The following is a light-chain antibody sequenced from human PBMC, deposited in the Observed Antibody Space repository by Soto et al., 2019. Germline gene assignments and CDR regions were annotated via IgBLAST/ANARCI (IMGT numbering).Light chain of an antibody. Sequence: EIVLTQSPGTLSLSPGEKATLSCRASQSVSSTYLGWYQQKPGQAPRLLVYGASTRATGIPARFSGSGSGTEFTLTISSLQSEDFTVYYCQHYNNWVGTFGGGTKVDTK. CDR1: QSVSSTY. J-gene: IGKJ4*01. V-gene: IGKV3-15*01. CDR3: QHYNNWVGT. CDR2: GAS.